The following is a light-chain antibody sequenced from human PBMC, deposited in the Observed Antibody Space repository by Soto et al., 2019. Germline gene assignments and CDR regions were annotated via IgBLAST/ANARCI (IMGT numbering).Light chain of an antibody. CDR3: LQDYNYPYT. CDR2: GAS. Sequence: IQMTQSPSSLSASVEDRVIITCRASQSISNHLNWYQQKPGKAPKFLIYGASSLQSGVPSRFSGSGSGTDFTLTINSLQPEDFATYYCLQDYNYPYTFGQGTKVDIK. V-gene: IGKV1-6*01. CDR1: QSISNH. J-gene: IGKJ2*01.